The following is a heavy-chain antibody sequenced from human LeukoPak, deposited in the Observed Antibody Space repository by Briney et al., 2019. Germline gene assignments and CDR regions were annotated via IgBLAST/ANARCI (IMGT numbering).Heavy chain of an antibody. D-gene: IGHD3-16*01. Sequence: PSETLSLTCTVSGGSISSYFWSWLRQPPGKGLEWIGYIYYSGSTNYNPSLKSRVTISVDTSKNQFSLKLSSVTAADTAVYYCARTYGWYYFDYWGQGTLVTVSS. CDR3: ARTYGWYYFDY. CDR1: GGSISSYF. CDR2: IYYSGST. V-gene: IGHV4-59*01. J-gene: IGHJ4*02.